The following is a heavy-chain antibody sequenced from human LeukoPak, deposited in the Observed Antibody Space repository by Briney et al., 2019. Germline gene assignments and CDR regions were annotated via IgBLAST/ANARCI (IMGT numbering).Heavy chain of an antibody. D-gene: IGHD3-10*01. CDR3: AREDYYGSGSPPDY. CDR1: GFTFSDYY. V-gene: IGHV3-11*05. Sequence: SGGSLRLSCAASGFTFSDYYTSWIRQAPGKGLEWASYISSSSSYTNYADSVKGRFTISRDNAKNSLYLQMNSLRAEDTAVYYCAREDYYGSGSPPDYWGQGTLVTVSS. J-gene: IGHJ4*02. CDR2: ISSSSSYT.